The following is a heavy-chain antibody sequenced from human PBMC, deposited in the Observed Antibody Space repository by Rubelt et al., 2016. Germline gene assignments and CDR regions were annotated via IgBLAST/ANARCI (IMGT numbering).Heavy chain of an antibody. V-gene: IGHV4-34*01. CDR1: GGSFSGYY. CDR2: INHSGST. Sequence: QVQLQQWGAGLLKPSETLSLTCAVYGGSFSGYYWSWIRQPPGKGLEWIGEINHSGSTNYNQSLQSRVTISVDTVKDQFSLKLSAVTAADTVVYYCARGRRGSSSWLGRDYYGMDVWGQGTTVTVSS. J-gene: IGHJ6*02. CDR3: ARGRRGSSSWLGRDYYGMDV. D-gene: IGHD6-13*01.